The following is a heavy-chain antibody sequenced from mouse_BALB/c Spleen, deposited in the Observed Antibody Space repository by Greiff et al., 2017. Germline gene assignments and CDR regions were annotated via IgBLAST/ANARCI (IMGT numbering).Heavy chain of an antibody. D-gene: IGHD2-10*02. V-gene: IGHV1S137*01. CDR3: ARQYGNYWFAY. CDR1: GYTFTDYA. Sequence: VHLVESGAELVRPGVSVKISCKGSGYTFTDYAMHWVKQSHAKSLEWIGVISTYYGDASYNQKFKGKATMTVDKSSSTAYMELARLTSEDSAIYYCARQYGNYWFAYWGQGTLVTVSA. J-gene: IGHJ3*01. CDR2: ISTYYGDA.